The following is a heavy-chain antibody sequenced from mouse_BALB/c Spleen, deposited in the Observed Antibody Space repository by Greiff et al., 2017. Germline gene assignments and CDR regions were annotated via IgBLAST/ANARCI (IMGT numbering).Heavy chain of an antibody. D-gene: IGHD2-14*01. CDR3: ARGLYYRYDGAY. Sequence: QVQLQQPGAELVKPGASVKLSCKASGYTFTSYWMHWVQQRPGQGLEWIGEIDPSDSYTNYNQKFKGKATLTVDKSSSTDYMQLSSLTSEDSAVYYCARGLYYRYDGAYGGQGTQVTVSA. J-gene: IGHJ3*01. CDR2: IDPSDSYT. CDR1: GYTFTSYW. V-gene: IGHV1-69*02.